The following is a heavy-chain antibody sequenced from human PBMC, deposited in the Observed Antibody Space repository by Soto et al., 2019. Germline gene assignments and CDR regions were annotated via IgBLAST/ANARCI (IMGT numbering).Heavy chain of an antibody. Sequence: ALRLSCAASGFTFSSYSMNWVRQAPGKGLEWVSSISSSSSYIYYADSVKGRFTISRDNAKNSLYLQMNSLRAEDTAVYYCARENFYLATSQDFDYWGQGTLVTVS. V-gene: IGHV3-21*01. CDR1: GFTFSSYS. CDR2: ISSSSSYI. D-gene: IGHD5-12*01. J-gene: IGHJ4*02. CDR3: ARENFYLATSQDFDY.